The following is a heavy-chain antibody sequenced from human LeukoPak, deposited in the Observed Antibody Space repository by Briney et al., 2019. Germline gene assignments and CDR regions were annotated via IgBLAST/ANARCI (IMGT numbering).Heavy chain of an antibody. CDR3: ASQSLSTDYAFYI. J-gene: IGHJ3*02. Sequence: ASVTVSRKASGYTFTVYYMHWVRQAPGQGLEWMGWINPNSGGTNYAQKFQGRVTMTRDTSISTAYMELSRLRSDDTAVYYCASQSLSTDYAFYIWRRVPMVTVSS. CDR2: INPNSGGT. CDR1: GYTFTVYY. V-gene: IGHV1-2*02.